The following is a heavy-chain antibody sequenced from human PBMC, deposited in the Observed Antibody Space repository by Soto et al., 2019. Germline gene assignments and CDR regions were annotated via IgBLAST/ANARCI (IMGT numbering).Heavy chain of an antibody. V-gene: IGHV3-33*01. J-gene: IGHJ6*02. D-gene: IGHD3-16*02. CDR3: ARQVHYDYVWGSYRYIPLVGVSRHNIQYYYYGMDV. Sequence: PGGSLRLSCAASGFTFGTYAMHWVRQAPGKGLEWVAVIYYDGSNRYYGDAVKGRFTISADKSISTAYLQWSSLKASDTAMYYCARQVHYDYVWGSYRYIPLVGVSRHNIQYYYYGMDVWGQGTTVTVSS. CDR1: GFTFGTYA. CDR2: IYYDGSNR.